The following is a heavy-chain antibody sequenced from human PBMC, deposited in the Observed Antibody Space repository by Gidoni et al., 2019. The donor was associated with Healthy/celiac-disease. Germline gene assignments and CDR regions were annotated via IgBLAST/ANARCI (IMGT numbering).Heavy chain of an antibody. Sequence: AYAASVKGRFTISRDDSKNTAYLQMNSLKTEDTAVYYCTSLSPPGSSGSNESRRDYWGQGTLVTVSS. CDR3: TSLSPPGSSGSNESRRDY. J-gene: IGHJ4*02. V-gene: IGHV3-73*01. D-gene: IGHD1-26*01.